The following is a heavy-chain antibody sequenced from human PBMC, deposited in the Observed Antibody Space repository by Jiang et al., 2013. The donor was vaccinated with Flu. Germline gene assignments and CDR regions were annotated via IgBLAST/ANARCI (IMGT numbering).Heavy chain of an antibody. CDR1: GFTFSGYE. Sequence: VQLLESGGGLVQPGGSLRLSCRSSGFTFSGYEMNWIRQAPGKGLEWVSHMSSGGSAIYYADSVKGRFTISRDDAKNSLYLQMNSLRAEDTAVYYCARVITMIENYMDVWGKGPRSPSP. J-gene: IGHJ6*03. V-gene: IGHV3-48*03. CDR3: ARVITMIENYMDV. D-gene: IGHD3-22*01. CDR2: MSSGGSAI.